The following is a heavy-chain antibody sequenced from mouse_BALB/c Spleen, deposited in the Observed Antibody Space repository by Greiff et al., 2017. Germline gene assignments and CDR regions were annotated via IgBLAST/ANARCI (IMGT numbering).Heavy chain of an antibody. CDR2: IDPSDSET. V-gene: IGHV1-69*02. Sequence: QVQLKQPGAELVKPGAPVKLSCKASGYTFTSYWMNWVKQRPGRGLEWIGRIDPSDSETHYNQKFKDKATLTVDKSSSTAYIQLSSLTSEDSAVYYCARCGGLYAMDYWGQGTSVTVSS. CDR1: GYTFTSYW. J-gene: IGHJ4*01. CDR3: ARCGGLYAMDY. D-gene: IGHD3-3*01.